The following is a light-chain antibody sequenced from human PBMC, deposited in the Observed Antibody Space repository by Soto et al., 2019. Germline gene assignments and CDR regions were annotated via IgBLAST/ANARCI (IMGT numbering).Light chain of an antibody. V-gene: IGKV1-39*01. CDR3: QQSYSTPT. J-gene: IGKJ1*01. CDR1: QSMSIY. Sequence: DIQLTQSPSSLSASVGDRVTMTCRASQSMSIYLNWYQHKPGKAPKLLIYAASNLQSGVPSRFSGSGSGTDFTLTISSLQVEDFATYYDQQSYSTPTFGQGTRVETK. CDR2: AAS.